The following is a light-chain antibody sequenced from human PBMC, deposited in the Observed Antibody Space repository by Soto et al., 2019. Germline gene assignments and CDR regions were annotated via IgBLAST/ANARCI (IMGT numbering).Light chain of an antibody. V-gene: IGKV1D-16*01. J-gene: IGKJ1*01. CDR3: QQYKTYPWT. CDR2: AAS. Sequence: DLHMTQSPPSLSASVGDRVTITCRASQGLSRWLAWYQQRPEKAPKCLIYAASDLQSGVPSRFSGSGSGTEFTLTINNLQPEDFGTYYCQQYKTYPWTFGQGTTVEVK. CDR1: QGLSRW.